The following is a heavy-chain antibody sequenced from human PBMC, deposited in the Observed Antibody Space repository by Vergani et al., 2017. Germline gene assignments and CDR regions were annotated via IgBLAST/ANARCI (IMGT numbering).Heavy chain of an antibody. CDR2: IRSKAYGGTT. D-gene: IGHD2-2*01. CDR3: TRPKYQYQLPYYFDY. CDR1: GFTFDDYA. J-gene: IGHJ4*02. V-gene: IGHV3-49*04. Sequence: EVQLVESGGGLVQPGRSLRLSCTASGFTFDDYAMSWVRQAPGKGLEWVGFIRSKAYGGTTEYAASVKGKFTISRDDSKSIAYLQMNNLKTEDTAVYYCTRPKYQYQLPYYFDYWGQGTLVTVSS.